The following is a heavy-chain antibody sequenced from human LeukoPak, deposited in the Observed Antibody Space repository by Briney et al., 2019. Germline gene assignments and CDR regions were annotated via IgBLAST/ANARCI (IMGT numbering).Heavy chain of an antibody. J-gene: IGHJ3*02. CDR1: GFTVSSNY. V-gene: IGHV3-53*01. CDR3: ARDSSGVRGHRGAFDI. D-gene: IGHD3-10*01. CDR2: IYSGGST. Sequence: PGGSLRLSCAASGFTVSSNYMSWVRQAPGKGLEWVSVIYSGGSTYYADSVKGRFTISRDNAKNSLYLQMNSLRAEDTAVYYCARDSSGVRGHRGAFDIWGQGTMVTVSS.